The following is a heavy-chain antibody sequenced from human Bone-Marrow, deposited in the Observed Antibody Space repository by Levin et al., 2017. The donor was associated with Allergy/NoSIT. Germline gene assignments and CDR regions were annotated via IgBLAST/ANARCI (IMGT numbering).Heavy chain of an antibody. D-gene: IGHD1-7*01. CDR1: GFTFSSFD. CDR2: ISTSSNYI. V-gene: IGHV3-21*01. Sequence: GGSLRLSCAASGFTFSSFDMNWVRQAPGKGLEWVSSISTSSNYIYYADSVKGRFTISRDNAKNSLYLQMNSLRAEDTAVYYCARVGTTVLDWGPATMVTVSS. J-gene: IGHJ3*01. CDR3: ARVGTTVLD.